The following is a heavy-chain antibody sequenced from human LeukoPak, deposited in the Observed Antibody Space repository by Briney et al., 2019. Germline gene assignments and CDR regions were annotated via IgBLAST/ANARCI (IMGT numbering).Heavy chain of an antibody. Sequence: PSGGSLRLSCAASGFTFSSYSMNWVRQAPGKGLEWVSYIRSSSSTIYYADSVKGRFTISRDNAKNSLYLQMNRLRDDDTAVYYCARIYYDFWSARYLYYFDYWGQGTLVTVSS. J-gene: IGHJ4*02. D-gene: IGHD3-3*01. CDR1: GFTFSSYS. CDR3: ARIYYDFWSARYLYYFDY. CDR2: IRSSSSTI. V-gene: IGHV3-48*02.